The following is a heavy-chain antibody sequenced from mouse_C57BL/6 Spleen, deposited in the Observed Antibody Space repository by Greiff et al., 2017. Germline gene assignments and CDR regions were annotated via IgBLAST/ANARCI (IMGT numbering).Heavy chain of an antibody. D-gene: IGHD2-4*01. CDR2: ISDGGSYT. J-gene: IGHJ1*03. CDR1: GFTFRSYA. CDR3: ARRDYDGYFDV. Sequence: EVMLVESGGGLVKPGGSLKLSCAASGFTFRSYAMSWVRQTPEKRLEWVATISDGGSYTYYPDNVKGRFTISRDNAKNNLYLQMSHLKSEDTAMYYCARRDYDGYFDVWGTGTTVTVSS. V-gene: IGHV5-4*03.